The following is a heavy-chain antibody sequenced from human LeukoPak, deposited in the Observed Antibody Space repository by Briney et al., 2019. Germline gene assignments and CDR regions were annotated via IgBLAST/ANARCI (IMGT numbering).Heavy chain of an antibody. V-gene: IGHV3-23*01. CDR1: GFTFSSYA. CDR2: ISGSGGST. Sequence: GASLRLSCAASGFTFSSYAMSWVRQAPGKGLEWVSAISGSGGSTYYADSVKGRFTTSRDNSKNTLYLQMNSLRAEDTAVYYCAKSGSSLHSDYWGQGTLVTVSS. J-gene: IGHJ4*02. CDR3: AKSGSSLHSDY. D-gene: IGHD1-26*01.